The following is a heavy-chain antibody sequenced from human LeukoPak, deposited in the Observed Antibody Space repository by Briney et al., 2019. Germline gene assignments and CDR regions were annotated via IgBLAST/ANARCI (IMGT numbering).Heavy chain of an antibody. Sequence: PGGSLRLSCAASGFTVSSNHMSWVRQAPGKGLEWVSVIYTGGSTYYADSVKVRFTISRDISKNTLYLQMNSLRAEDTAVYYCARWGRESSGLYLYHFEYWGQGTLVTVSS. V-gene: IGHV3-53*01. CDR1: GFTVSSNH. CDR3: ARWGRESSGLYLYHFEY. J-gene: IGHJ4*02. D-gene: IGHD3-22*01. CDR2: IYTGGST.